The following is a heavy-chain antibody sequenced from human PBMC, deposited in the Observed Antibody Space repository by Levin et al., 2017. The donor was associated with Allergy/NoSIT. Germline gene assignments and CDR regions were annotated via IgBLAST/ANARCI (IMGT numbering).Heavy chain of an antibody. CDR2: ISYDGSNK. D-gene: IGHD6-19*01. Sequence: HAGGSLRLSCAASGFTFSSYGMHWVRQAPGKGLEWVAVISYDGSNKYYADSVKGRFTISRDNSKNTLYLQMNSLRAEDTAVYYCAKGISTGVAGKGADWGQGTLVTVSS. V-gene: IGHV3-30*18. CDR1: GFTFSSYG. J-gene: IGHJ4*02. CDR3: AKGISTGVAGKGAD.